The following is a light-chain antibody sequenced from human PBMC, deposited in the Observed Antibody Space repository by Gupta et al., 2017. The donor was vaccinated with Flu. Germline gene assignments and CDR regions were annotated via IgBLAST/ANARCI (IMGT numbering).Light chain of an antibody. Sequence: VLTQSPDTLSLFPGESATLSCRASQIVSSTYLAWYQQKPGQAPRHIIYGTSNRATGSTDGFSGSGDVKDFTLTSSRREHEGCAVYYGQQHWRSSTFGQGTKIAIK. CDR2: GTS. CDR1: QIVSSTY. CDR3: QQHWRSST. V-gene: IGKV3-20*01. J-gene: IGKJ2*01.